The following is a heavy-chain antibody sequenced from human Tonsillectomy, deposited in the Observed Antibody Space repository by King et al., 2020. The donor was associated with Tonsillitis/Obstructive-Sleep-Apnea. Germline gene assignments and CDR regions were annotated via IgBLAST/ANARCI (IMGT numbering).Heavy chain of an antibody. CDR3: ATGPRRSMVQIYYYYMDV. CDR1: VYILTGLC. CDR2: FDPEDGET. J-gene: IGHJ6*03. V-gene: IGHV1-24*01. D-gene: IGHD3-10*01. Sequence: QVQLVQSGAEVRKPGASVKVSCKVSVYILTGLCIHWVRQAPGKGLVCMGGFDPEDGETVYAQEFQGRVTVTGDTPTDTAYMELSSLTSGDTAVYYCATGPRRSMVQIYYYYMDVWGKGTAVTVSS.